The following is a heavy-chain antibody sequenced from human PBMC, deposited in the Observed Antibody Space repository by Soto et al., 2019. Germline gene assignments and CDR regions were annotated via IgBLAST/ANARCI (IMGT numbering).Heavy chain of an antibody. CDR2: IGGSSRSI. J-gene: IGHJ4*02. Sequence: GGALRLSCVGSGFTFTTSAMNWVRQAPGKGLEWVSSIGGSSRSIYYADSVKGRLTISRDNTKNSLYLQMNSLTVEDTAVYYCASKVEMATTGFTWNYWGQGTLVTVSS. CDR3: ASKVEMATTGFTWNY. CDR1: GFTFTTSA. V-gene: IGHV3-21*01. D-gene: IGHD5-12*01.